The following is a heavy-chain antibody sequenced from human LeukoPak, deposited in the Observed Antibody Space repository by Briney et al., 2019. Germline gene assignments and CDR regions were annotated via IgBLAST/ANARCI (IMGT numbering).Heavy chain of an antibody. Sequence: SETLSLTCTVSGGSISSYYWSWIRQPAEKGREWIGRIYTSGSTNYNPPLKSRVTMSVDTSKNQFSLKLSSVTAADTAVYYCAAQLRSLWHFDYWGQGTLVTVSS. J-gene: IGHJ4*02. CDR3: AAQLRSLWHFDY. CDR1: GGSISSYY. CDR2: IYTSGST. V-gene: IGHV4-4*07. D-gene: IGHD5-18*01.